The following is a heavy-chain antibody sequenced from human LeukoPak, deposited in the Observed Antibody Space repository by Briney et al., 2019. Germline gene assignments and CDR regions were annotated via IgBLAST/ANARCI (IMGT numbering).Heavy chain of an antibody. CDR3: TRVVGMVIDY. V-gene: IGHV3-53*01. Sequence: GGSLRLSCAASGLTVSSNCMSWVRQAPGKGLEWVSLIYSGCSTYYTDSVKGRFTISRDNSKNTLYLQMNSLRAEDTAVYYCTRVVGMVIDYWGQGTLVTVSS. D-gene: IGHD3-3*01. J-gene: IGHJ4*02. CDR2: IYSGCST. CDR1: GLTVSSNC.